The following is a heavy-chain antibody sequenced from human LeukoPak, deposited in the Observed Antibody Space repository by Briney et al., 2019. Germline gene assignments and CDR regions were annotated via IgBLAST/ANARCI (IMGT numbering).Heavy chain of an antibody. Sequence: GASVKVSCKASGYTFTSYGISWVRQAPGQGLEWMGWVSTYNGNTKYAQNLQGRVTTTTDTSTSTAYMELRSLRSDDTAVYYCARQGLRQYYFDYWGQGTLVTVSS. D-gene: IGHD6-25*01. CDR3: ARQGLRQYYFDY. V-gene: IGHV1-18*01. CDR2: VSTYNGNT. CDR1: GYTFTSYG. J-gene: IGHJ4*02.